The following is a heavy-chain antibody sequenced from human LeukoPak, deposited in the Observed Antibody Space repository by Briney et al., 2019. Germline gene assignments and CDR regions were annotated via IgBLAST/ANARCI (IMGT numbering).Heavy chain of an antibody. CDR2: IYYSGST. J-gene: IGHJ4*02. Sequence: SETLSLTCTVSGGSVSSSSYYWGWIRQPPGKGLELIGSIYYSGSTYYNPSLKSRVTISVDTSHNQFCLKLSSVTAADTAVYYCASGKDDILTCYYRSIAYFDYWGQGTLVTVSS. V-gene: IGHV4-39*01. CDR3: ASGKDDILTCYYRSIAYFDY. CDR1: GGSVSSSSYY. D-gene: IGHD3-9*01.